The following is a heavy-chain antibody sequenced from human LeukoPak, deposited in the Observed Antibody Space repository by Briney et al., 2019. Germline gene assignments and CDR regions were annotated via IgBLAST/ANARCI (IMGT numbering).Heavy chain of an antibody. V-gene: IGHV3-49*04. D-gene: IGHD4-11*01. Sequence: GGSLRLSCTASGFTFGDYAMSWVRQAPRKGLEWLGFIRSKAFGGTTEYAASVKGRFTISRDDSISIAYLQMNSLKTEDSAVYYCCRAPYNNYVNLDYWGQGTLVTVSS. CDR3: CRAPYNNYVNLDY. J-gene: IGHJ4*02. CDR2: IRSKAFGGTT. CDR1: GFTFGDYA.